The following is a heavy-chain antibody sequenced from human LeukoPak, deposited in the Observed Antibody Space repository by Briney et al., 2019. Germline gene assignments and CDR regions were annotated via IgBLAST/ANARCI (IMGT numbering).Heavy chain of an antibody. CDR1: GFTFSTYA. CDR3: VRDAARGVSGKPDS. CDR2: ISGSGGNT. V-gene: IGHV3-23*01. Sequence: GGSLRLSCAASGFTFSTYAVNWVRQAPGKGLEWVSTISGSGGNTYYADSVKGRFTISRDNSKNTLYLQMNSLRAEDTAVYYCVRDAARGVSGKPDSWGQGTLVTVSS. D-gene: IGHD3-3*01. J-gene: IGHJ4*02.